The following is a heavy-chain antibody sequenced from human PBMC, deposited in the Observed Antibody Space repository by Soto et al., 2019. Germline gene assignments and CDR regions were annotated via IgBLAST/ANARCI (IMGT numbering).Heavy chain of an antibody. CDR2: TYYRSKWYY. Sequence: SQTLPLTGAITGDSVSSNSAGWSWVRQSPSRGLEWLGRTYYRSKWYYEYAVSVRGRITINPDTSKNQYSLQLNSVTPEDTAVYFCARGEQYSGRIFDYWGQGTLVTVSS. J-gene: IGHJ4*01. V-gene: IGHV6-1*01. D-gene: IGHD1-26*01. CDR1: GDSVSSNSAG. CDR3: ARGEQYSGRIFDY.